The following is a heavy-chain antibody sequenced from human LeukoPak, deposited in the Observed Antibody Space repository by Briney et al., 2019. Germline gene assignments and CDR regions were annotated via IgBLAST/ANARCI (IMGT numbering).Heavy chain of an antibody. D-gene: IGHD2-15*01. Sequence: PSETLSLICSVSGGSISSYHWSWIRQPPGKGLEWIGHIHTSGSTNYNPSLKSRVTMSVDTSKNQFSLKLSSVTAADTAVYYCATSGGTLSWFDPWGQGTLVTVSS. CDR3: ATSGGTLSWFDP. CDR1: GGSISSYH. J-gene: IGHJ5*02. V-gene: IGHV4-4*07. CDR2: IHTSGST.